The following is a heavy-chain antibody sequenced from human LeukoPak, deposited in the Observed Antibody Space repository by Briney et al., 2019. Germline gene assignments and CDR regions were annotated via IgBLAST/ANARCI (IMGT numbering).Heavy chain of an antibody. D-gene: IGHD4-17*01. J-gene: IGHJ3*02. Sequence: QAGGSLRLSCAASGFTFSSYWMSWVRQAPGKGLEWVANIKQDGSEKYYVDSVKGRITISRDNAKNSLYLQMNSLRAEDTAVYYCARVGNDYGTRGAFDIWGQGTMVTVSS. CDR3: ARVGNDYGTRGAFDI. CDR1: GFTFSSYW. CDR2: IKQDGSEK. V-gene: IGHV3-7*01.